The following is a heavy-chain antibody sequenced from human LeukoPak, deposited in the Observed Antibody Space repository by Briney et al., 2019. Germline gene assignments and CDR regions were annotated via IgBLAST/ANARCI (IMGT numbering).Heavy chain of an antibody. CDR3: ARSGSKVMTAINF. CDR2: IYYSGST. D-gene: IGHD2-21*02. V-gene: IGHV4-59*01. CDR1: GGSISNYY. Sequence: PSETLSLTCTVSGGSISNYYWSWIRQPPGKGLEWIGYIYYSGSTNYNPSLKSRVAISVDTSNNQFSLKLSSVTAADTAVYCCARSGSKVMTAINFWGQGTLVTVSS. J-gene: IGHJ4*02.